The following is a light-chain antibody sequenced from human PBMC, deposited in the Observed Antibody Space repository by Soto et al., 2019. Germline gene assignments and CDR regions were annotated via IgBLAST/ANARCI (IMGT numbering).Light chain of an antibody. J-gene: IGKJ3*01. V-gene: IGKV4-1*01. CDR3: QQYYDSPS. CDR1: QSVLFSSNNKNY. Sequence: DFVMTQSPDSLAVSLGERATINCTSSQSVLFSSNNKNYLAWYQQKPGQPPKLLIYCASTREFGVPDLFSGSGSGTDFTLTISSLQAEDVAVYYCQQYYDSPSFGPGTTVDLK. CDR2: CAS.